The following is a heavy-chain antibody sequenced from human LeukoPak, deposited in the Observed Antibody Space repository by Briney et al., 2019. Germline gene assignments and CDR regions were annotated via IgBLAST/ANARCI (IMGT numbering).Heavy chain of an antibody. D-gene: IGHD3-10*01. CDR1: GGSFSGFY. CDR2: INRGGST. J-gene: IGHJ4*02. V-gene: IGHV4-34*01. CDR3: ARGDASGSYYNSY. Sequence: PSETLSLTCAGYGGSFSGFYWSWIRQPPGTGLEWIGEINRGGSTEYNPSLKGRVTILVDTSKNQFSLSLRTVTAADTAVYYCARGDASGSYYNSYWGQGTLVTVSS.